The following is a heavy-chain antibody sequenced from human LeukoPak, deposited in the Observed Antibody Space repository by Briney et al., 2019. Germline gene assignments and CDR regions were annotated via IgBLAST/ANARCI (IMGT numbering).Heavy chain of an antibody. D-gene: IGHD4-23*01. CDR2: INPNSGGT. Sequence: ASVKVSCKASGYTFTGFYMHWVRQAPGQGLEWMGWINPNSGGTRYAQKFQGRVTMTRDTSISTAYMELSGLRSDDTAVYYCARGGLGGMTTVVLDAFDIWGQGTMVTVSS. CDR3: ARGGLGGMTTVVLDAFDI. CDR1: GYTFTGFY. J-gene: IGHJ3*02. V-gene: IGHV1-2*02.